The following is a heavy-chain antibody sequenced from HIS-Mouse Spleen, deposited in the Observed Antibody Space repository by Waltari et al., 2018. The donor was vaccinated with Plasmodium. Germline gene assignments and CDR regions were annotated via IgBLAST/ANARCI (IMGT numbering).Heavy chain of an antibody. CDR2: IKSQTDGGTT. Sequence: EVQLVESGGGLVKPGGSLRLSCAASGFTFSNAWMSWVRQAPGKGMKWVGLIKSQTDGGTTDYAAPVKGRFTSSRDDSKNTLYLQMNSLKTEDTAVYYCTTGLGAFDIWGQGTMVTVSS. CDR3: TTGLGAFDI. CDR1: GFTFSNAW. J-gene: IGHJ3*02. V-gene: IGHV3-15*01.